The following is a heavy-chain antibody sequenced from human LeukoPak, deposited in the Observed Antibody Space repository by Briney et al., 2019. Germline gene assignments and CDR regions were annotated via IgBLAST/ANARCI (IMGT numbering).Heavy chain of an antibody. V-gene: IGHV4-39*07. CDR2: IYYSGST. CDR1: GGSISSSSYY. Sequence: PSETLSLTCTVSGGSISSSSYYWGWIRQPPGKGLEWIGSIYYSGSTYYNPSLKSRVTISVDTSKNQFSLKLSSVTAADTAVYYCARRSYYYDSSGYVRGYAFDIWGQGTMVTVSS. CDR3: ARRSYYYDSSGYVRGYAFDI. J-gene: IGHJ3*02. D-gene: IGHD3-22*01.